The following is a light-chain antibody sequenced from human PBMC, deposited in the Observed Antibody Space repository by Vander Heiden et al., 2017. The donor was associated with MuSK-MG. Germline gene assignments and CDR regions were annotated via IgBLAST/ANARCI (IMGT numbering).Light chain of an antibody. CDR3: QRYDSAPHT. Sequence: DIQMTQSPSPLSASVGDSVTITCRASQGIRDYLAWYQQKPGKVPTLLIYAASILQPGVPSRFSGSGSGTDFTLTISSLQPEDVATYYCQRYDSAPHTFGGGTKVEIK. CDR2: AAS. CDR1: QGIRDY. J-gene: IGKJ4*01. V-gene: IGKV1-27*01.